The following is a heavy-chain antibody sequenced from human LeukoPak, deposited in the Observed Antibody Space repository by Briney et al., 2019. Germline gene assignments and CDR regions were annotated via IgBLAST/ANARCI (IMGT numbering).Heavy chain of an antibody. V-gene: IGHV3-66*01. CDR1: GFTFSSYS. CDR3: ARDVTMVRGEVFDY. Sequence: PGGSLRLSCAASGFTFSSYSMNWVRQAPGKRLEWVSVIYSGGSTYYADSVKGRFTISRDNSKNTLYLQMNSLRAEDTAVYYCARDVTMVRGEVFDYWGQGTLVTVSS. J-gene: IGHJ4*02. D-gene: IGHD3-10*01. CDR2: IYSGGST.